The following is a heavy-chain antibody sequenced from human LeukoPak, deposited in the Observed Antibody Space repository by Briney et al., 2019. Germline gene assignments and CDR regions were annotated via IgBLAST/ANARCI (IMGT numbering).Heavy chain of an antibody. CDR2: ISGSGGST. CDR3: AGEEDSGYDYDY. Sequence: GGSLRLSCTASGFTFSSYAMSWVRQAPGKGLEWVSAISGSGGSTYYADSVKGRFTISRDNSKNTLYLQMNSLRAEDTAVYYCAGEEDSGYDYDYWGQGTLVTVSS. CDR1: GFTFSSYA. V-gene: IGHV3-23*01. J-gene: IGHJ4*02. D-gene: IGHD5-12*01.